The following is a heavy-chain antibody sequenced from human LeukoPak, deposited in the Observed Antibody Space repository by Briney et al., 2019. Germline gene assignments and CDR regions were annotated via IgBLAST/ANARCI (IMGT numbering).Heavy chain of an antibody. D-gene: IGHD6-13*01. Sequence: PSETLSLTCTVSGGSIRNDYWSWIRQPPGKGLEWIGEINHSGSTNYNPSLKSRVTISVDTSKNQFSLKLSSVTAADTAVYYCARGGSSWDYYYYGMDVWGQGTTVTVSS. CDR2: INHSGST. CDR1: GGSIRNDY. V-gene: IGHV4-34*01. J-gene: IGHJ6*02. CDR3: ARGGSSWDYYYYGMDV.